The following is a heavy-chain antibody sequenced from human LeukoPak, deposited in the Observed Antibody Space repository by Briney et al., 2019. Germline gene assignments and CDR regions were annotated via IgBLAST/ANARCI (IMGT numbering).Heavy chain of an antibody. J-gene: IGHJ3*02. Sequence: MPSETLSLTCVVSGGSINNYYWSWIRQPPGKGLEWIAYIHSNGNTNYNPSFKSRVTVSVDTSKNQLSLRLTSVAAADTAIYYCARQPSATAAFDIWGQETMVSVSS. V-gene: IGHV4-59*08. CDR2: IHSNGNT. D-gene: IGHD5-18*01. CDR1: GGSINNYY. CDR3: ARQPSATAAFDI.